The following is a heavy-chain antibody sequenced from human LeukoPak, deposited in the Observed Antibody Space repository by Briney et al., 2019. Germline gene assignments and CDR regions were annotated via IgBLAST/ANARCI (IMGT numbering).Heavy chain of an antibody. J-gene: IGHJ5*02. Sequence: ASVKVSCKASGYSFSRYGISWVRQAPGQGLEWMGWISTYNGNTNYAQKFQGRVAMTTDTSTNTAYMELRSLRSDDTAVYYCARDLDYYDSSGSGWFDPWGQGTLVTVSS. CDR2: ISTYNGNT. CDR1: GYSFSRYG. CDR3: ARDLDYYDSSGSGWFDP. V-gene: IGHV1-18*01. D-gene: IGHD3-22*01.